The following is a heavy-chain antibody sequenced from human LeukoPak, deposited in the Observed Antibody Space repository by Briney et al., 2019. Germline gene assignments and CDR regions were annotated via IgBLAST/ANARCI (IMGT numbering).Heavy chain of an antibody. CDR3: ARDRAPHEKRSSGSYSPPGAFDI. J-gene: IGHJ3*02. CDR1: GFTFSSYS. V-gene: IGHV3-21*01. CDR2: ISSSSSYI. D-gene: IGHD3-10*01. Sequence: KAGGSLRLSCAASGFTFSSYSMNWVRQAPGKGLEWVSSISSSSSYIYYADSVKGRFTISRDNAKNSLYLQMNSLRAEDTAVYYCARDRAPHEKRSSGSYSPPGAFDIWGQGTMVTVSS.